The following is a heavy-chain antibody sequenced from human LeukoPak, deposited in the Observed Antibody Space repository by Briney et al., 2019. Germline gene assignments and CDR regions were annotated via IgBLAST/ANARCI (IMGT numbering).Heavy chain of an antibody. CDR2: ISSSGSTI. Sequence: QPGGSLRLSCAASGFTFSSYEMNWVRQAPGKGLEWVSYISSSGSTIYYADSVKGRFTISRDNAKNSLYLQMSSLRAEDTAVYYCARAPYCGGDCYFVAWFDPWGQGTLVTVSS. CDR3: ARAPYCGGDCYFVAWFDP. D-gene: IGHD2-21*02. V-gene: IGHV3-48*03. CDR1: GFTFSSYE. J-gene: IGHJ5*02.